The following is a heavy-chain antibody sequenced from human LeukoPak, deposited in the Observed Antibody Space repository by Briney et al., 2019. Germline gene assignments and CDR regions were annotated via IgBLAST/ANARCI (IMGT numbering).Heavy chain of an antibody. J-gene: IGHJ5*02. D-gene: IGHD3-10*01. CDR2: IGTAGDT. CDR1: GFTFSSYD. Sequence: PGGSLRLSCAASGFTFSSYDMHWVRQATGKGLEWVSAIGTAGDTYYPGSVKGRFTISRENAKNSLYLQMNSLRAGDTAVYYCARERGPNWFDPWGQGTLVTVSS. CDR3: ARERGPNWFDP. V-gene: IGHV3-13*01.